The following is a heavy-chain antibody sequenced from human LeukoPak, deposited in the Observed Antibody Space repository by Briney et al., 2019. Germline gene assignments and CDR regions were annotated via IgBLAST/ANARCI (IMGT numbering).Heavy chain of an antibody. D-gene: IGHD2-21*02. V-gene: IGHV3-23*01. CDR1: GFIFRNYA. CDR2: ISGGGDIT. J-gene: IGHJ4*02. Sequence: PGGSLRLSCVASGFIFRNYAMSWVRQTAGKGLEWVSAISGGGDITYYADSVKGRFTISRDNSKDTLFLQMHSLRPGDTAVYYCVREDTPATANYWGQGTLVTISS. CDR3: VREDTPATANY.